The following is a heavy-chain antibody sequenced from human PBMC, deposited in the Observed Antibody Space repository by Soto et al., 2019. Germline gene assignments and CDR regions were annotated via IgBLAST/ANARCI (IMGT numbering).Heavy chain of an antibody. CDR3: ARVTTVVTPGY. J-gene: IGHJ4*02. CDR1: GFTFISYS. Sequence: EVQLVESGGGLVQPGGSLRLSCAASGFTFISYSMSWVRQAPGKGLEWVSYISNSNSTIYYADSVKGRFTISRDNAKNSLYLQMNSLRAEDTAVYYCARVTTVVTPGYWGQGTLATVSS. CDR2: ISNSNSTI. V-gene: IGHV3-48*01. D-gene: IGHD4-17*01.